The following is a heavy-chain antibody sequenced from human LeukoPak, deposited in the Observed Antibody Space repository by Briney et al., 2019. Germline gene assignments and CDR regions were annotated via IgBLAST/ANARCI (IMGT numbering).Heavy chain of an antibody. CDR1: GCTFDDYG. Sequence: GGSLRLSCEDSGCTFDDYGMSWVRQAPGKGLEWVCGINWDGGNTHCAESVRGRFTISRDNAKNSLFLQMSSLRAEDTALYYCARDVSSNWYSFNLWGQGTLVTVSS. V-gene: IGHV3-20*04. CDR2: INWDGGNT. J-gene: IGHJ4*02. CDR3: ARDVSSNWYSFNL. D-gene: IGHD6-13*01.